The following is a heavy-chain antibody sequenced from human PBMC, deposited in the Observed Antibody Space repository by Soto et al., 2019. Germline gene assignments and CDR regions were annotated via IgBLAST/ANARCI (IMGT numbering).Heavy chain of an antibody. CDR2: IYPGGVNI. CDR3: AKLSYGDPPDY. Sequence: ASVKVSCKAIGYSFTSHYMHWVRQAPGQGLEWMGTIYPGGVNIGYARKFKGRVTMTKDTSTSTVYMELNSLTSEDTAVYYCAKLSYGDPPDYWGQGTLVTVSS. J-gene: IGHJ4*02. CDR1: GYSFTSHY. V-gene: IGHV1-46*01. D-gene: IGHD4-17*01.